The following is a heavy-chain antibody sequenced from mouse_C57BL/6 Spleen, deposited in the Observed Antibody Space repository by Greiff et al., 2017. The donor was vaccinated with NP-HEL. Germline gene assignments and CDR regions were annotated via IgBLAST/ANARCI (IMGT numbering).Heavy chain of an antibody. J-gene: IGHJ3*01. Sequence: EVQVVESGGGLVQPGGSLKLSCAASGFTFSDYYMYWVRQTPEKRLEWVAHISTGGGSTYYPDTVKGRFTISRDNAKNTLYLQMSRLKSEDTAMYYCARQGYGGAWFAYWGQGTLVTVSS. CDR3: ARQGYGGAWFAY. CDR1: GFTFSDYY. V-gene: IGHV5-12*01. CDR2: ISTGGGST. D-gene: IGHD3-1*01.